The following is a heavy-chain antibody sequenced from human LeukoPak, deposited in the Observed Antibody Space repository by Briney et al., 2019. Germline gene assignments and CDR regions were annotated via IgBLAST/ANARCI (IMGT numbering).Heavy chain of an antibody. V-gene: IGHV4-59*01. CDR3: SRDILMVGATHYFDY. CDR1: GGSITTYY. J-gene: IGHJ4*02. Sequence: PSETLSLTCTVSGGSITTYYWSWLRQSPGRGLEWIGYIHHSVSPTYNPSLKSRVTISVDTPKNQFSLKVSPLTAAATAVYYCSRDILMVGATHYFDYWGQGTLVTVSS. D-gene: IGHD1-26*01. CDR2: IHHSVSP.